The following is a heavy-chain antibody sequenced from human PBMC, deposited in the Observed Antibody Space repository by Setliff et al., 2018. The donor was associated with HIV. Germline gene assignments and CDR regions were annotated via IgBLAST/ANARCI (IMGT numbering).Heavy chain of an antibody. Sequence: GGSLRLSCAASGFTFSSYSMNWVRQAPGKGLEWVSSISSSSSYIYYADSVKGRFTISRDNAKNSLYLQMNSLRAEDTAVYYCAKSYFDRNGYLGSWGQGTLVTVSS. CDR2: ISSSSSYI. CDR1: GFTFSSYS. D-gene: IGHD3-22*01. J-gene: IGHJ5*02. V-gene: IGHV3-21*01. CDR3: AKSYFDRNGYLGS.